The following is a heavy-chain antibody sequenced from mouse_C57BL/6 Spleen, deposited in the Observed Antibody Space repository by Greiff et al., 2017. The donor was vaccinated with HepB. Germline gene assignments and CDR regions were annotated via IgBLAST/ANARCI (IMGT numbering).Heavy chain of an antibody. J-gene: IGHJ1*03. CDR3: ASHYYGSSPYLYVDV. V-gene: IGHV1-61*01. CDR1: GYTFTSYW. D-gene: IGHD1-1*01. CDR2: IYPSDSET. Sequence: QVQLQQPGAELVRPGSSVKLSCKASGYTFTSYWMDWVKQRPGQGLEWIGNIYPSDSETHYNQKFKDKATLTVDKSSSTAYMQLSSLTSEDSAVYYCASHYYGSSPYLYVDVWGTGTTVTVSS.